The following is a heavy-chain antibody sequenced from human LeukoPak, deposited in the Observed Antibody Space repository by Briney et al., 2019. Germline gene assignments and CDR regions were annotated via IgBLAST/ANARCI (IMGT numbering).Heavy chain of an antibody. Sequence: GGSLRLSCAASGFTFSSYWMSWVRQAPGKGLEWEANIKQDGSEKYYVDSVKGRFTISRDNAKNSLYLQMNSLRAEDTAVYYCARIAAAGPFDYWGQGTLVTVSS. V-gene: IGHV3-7*03. CDR1: GFTFSSYW. CDR3: ARIAAAGPFDY. D-gene: IGHD6-13*01. J-gene: IGHJ4*02. CDR2: IKQDGSEK.